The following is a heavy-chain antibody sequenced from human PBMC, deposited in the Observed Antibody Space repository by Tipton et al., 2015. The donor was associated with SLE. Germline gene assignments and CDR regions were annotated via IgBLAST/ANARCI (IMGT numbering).Heavy chain of an antibody. CDR2: IYYGGGT. D-gene: IGHD2-21*01. CDR3: VRGHPHIVVLIGGGWFDP. V-gene: IGHV4-30-4*08. CDR1: GDSISNGDDY. J-gene: IGHJ5*02. Sequence: TLSLTCTVSGDSISNGDDYWSWIRQPPGKGLEWIGNIYYGGGTYYNPSLESRVTISVDTSKNQFSLKLTSVTAADTAIYYCVRGHPHIVVLIGGGWFDPWGQGTLVTVSS.